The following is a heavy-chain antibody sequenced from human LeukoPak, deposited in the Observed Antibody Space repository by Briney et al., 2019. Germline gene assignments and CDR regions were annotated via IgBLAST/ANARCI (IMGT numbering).Heavy chain of an antibody. V-gene: IGHV1-18*01. D-gene: IGHD3-3*01. Sequence: ASVKFSCKASGGTFSSYAISWVRQAPGQGLEWMGWISTYDGNTDYLQKFQGRVIMTKDTTTNTSYMELTSLRSDDTAVYYCARDLLDFWSAPAYLDYWGQGTLVTVSS. CDR3: ARDLLDFWSAPAYLDY. J-gene: IGHJ4*02. CDR2: ISTYDGNT. CDR1: GGTFSSYA.